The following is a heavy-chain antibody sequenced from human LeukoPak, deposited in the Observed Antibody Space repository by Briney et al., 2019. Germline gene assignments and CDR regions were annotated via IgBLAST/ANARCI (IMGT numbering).Heavy chain of an antibody. V-gene: IGHV3-23*01. CDR2: ISGSGGST. J-gene: IGHJ4*02. D-gene: IGHD2-21*02. CDR3: AKVSATAIPYFDY. Sequence: GGSLRLSCAGSGFSVSNYYMNWVRQAPGKGLEWVSAISGSGGSTYYADSVKGRFTISRDNSKNTLYLQMNSLRAEDTAVYYCAKVSATAIPYFDYWGQGTLVTVSS. CDR1: GFSVSNYY.